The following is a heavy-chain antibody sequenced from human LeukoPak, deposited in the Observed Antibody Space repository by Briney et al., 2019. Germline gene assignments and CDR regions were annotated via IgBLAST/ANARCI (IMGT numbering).Heavy chain of an antibody. CDR2: ISNDGTNK. D-gene: IGHD2-2*01. Sequence: PGGSLRLSCAASGFTFSSHGMHWVRQAPGKGLEWAAVISNDGTNKNYVDSVKGRFTISRDNSKNTLYLQMNSLRTEDTAVYYCAKGCSGSTTCYLIDYWGQGTLVTVSS. CDR1: GFTFSSHG. J-gene: IGHJ4*02. CDR3: AKGCSGSTTCYLIDY. V-gene: IGHV3-30*18.